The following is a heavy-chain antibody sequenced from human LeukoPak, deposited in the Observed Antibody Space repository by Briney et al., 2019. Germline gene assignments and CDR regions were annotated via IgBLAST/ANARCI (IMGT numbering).Heavy chain of an antibody. V-gene: IGHV1-69*13. Sequence: GASVKVSCKASGGTFSSYAISWVRQAPGQGLEWMGGIIPIFRTANYAQKFQGRVTITADESTSTAYMELSSLRSEDTAVYYCARGYCSSTSCLPNYFDYWGQGTLVTVSS. J-gene: IGHJ4*02. CDR3: ARGYCSSTSCLPNYFDY. CDR2: IIPIFRTA. D-gene: IGHD2-2*01. CDR1: GGTFSSYA.